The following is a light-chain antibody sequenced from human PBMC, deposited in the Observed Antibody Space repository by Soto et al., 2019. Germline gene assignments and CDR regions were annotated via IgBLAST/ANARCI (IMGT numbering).Light chain of an antibody. CDR2: GAS. J-gene: IGKJ1*01. V-gene: IGKV3-15*01. CDR1: ETVATN. Sequence: EVMLIQSPATLSMSPGERATLSCRASETVATNLAWYQQKPGQAPRLLISGASTRAAGVSDRFRGGGSGTKFTMLITSLRSADYGTYYCQQYFEWPPMTFGQGTKVEI. CDR3: QQYFEWPPMT.